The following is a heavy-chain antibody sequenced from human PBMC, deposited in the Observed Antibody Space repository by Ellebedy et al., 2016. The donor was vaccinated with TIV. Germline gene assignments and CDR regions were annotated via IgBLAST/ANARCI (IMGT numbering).Heavy chain of an antibody. D-gene: IGHD3-9*01. Sequence: MPSETLSLTCTVSGGSISSYYWSRIRQPPGKGLEWIGYIYYSGSTNYNPSLKSRVTIAVDTSKNQFSLKLISVTAADTAVYYCASRIPDFDCLPSGGYFDYWGQGTLVTVSS. V-gene: IGHV4-59*08. CDR3: ASRIPDFDCLPSGGYFDY. CDR1: GGSISSYY. CDR2: IYYSGST. J-gene: IGHJ4*02.